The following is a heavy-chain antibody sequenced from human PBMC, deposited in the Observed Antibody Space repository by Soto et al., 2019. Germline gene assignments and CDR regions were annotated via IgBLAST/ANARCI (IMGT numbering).Heavy chain of an antibody. CDR1: GFTFSSYA. D-gene: IGHD3-10*01. Sequence: GGSLRLSCAASGFTFSSYAMSWVRQAPGKGLEWVSAISGSGGSTYYADSVKGRFTISRDNSKNTLYLQMNSLRAEDTAVYYCAKDTSPGLWFGGRPWDFDLWGRGTLVTVSS. V-gene: IGHV3-23*01. CDR2: ISGSGGST. CDR3: AKDTSPGLWFGGRPWDFDL. J-gene: IGHJ2*01.